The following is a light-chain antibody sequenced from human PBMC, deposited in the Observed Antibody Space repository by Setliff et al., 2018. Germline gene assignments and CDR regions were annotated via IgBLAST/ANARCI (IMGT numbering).Light chain of an antibody. Sequence: QSALTQPASVSGSPGQSITISCTGTSSDVGGYNYVSWYQQHPGKAPKLMIYDVSKRPSGVPDRFSGSKSGNTASLTFSGLQAEDEADYYCCSYAGSYTYVVFGGGTKVTVL. CDR2: DVS. V-gene: IGLV2-11*01. J-gene: IGLJ2*01. CDR1: SSDVGGYNY. CDR3: CSYAGSYTYVV.